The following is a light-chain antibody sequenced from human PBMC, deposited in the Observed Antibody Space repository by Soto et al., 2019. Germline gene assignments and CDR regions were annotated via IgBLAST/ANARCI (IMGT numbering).Light chain of an antibody. CDR3: SLAGNSVG. CDR2: AVS. J-gene: IGLJ2*01. Sequence: QSVLTQPPSASGSPGQSVTFSCTGISSDFISWYQQHPGKAPKLIIFAVSERPSGVPDRFSGSKSGNTASLTVSGLQAEDEADYYCSLAGNSVGCGGGTQLTV. V-gene: IGLV2-8*01. CDR1: SSDF.